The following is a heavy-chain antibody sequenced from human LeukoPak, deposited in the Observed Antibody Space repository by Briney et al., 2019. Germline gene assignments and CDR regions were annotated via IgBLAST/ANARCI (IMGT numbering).Heavy chain of an antibody. CDR1: GFTFSHYG. CDR3: ARGGEILDY. Sequence: PGGSLRLSCEASGFTFSHYGMHWVRQAPGRGLEGVSVIFGADTTFYADSVKGRFTISRDNLQNTVNLQMNSLRDDDTAVYYCARGGEILDYWGQGTQVTVSS. CDR2: IFGADTT. J-gene: IGHJ4*02. D-gene: IGHD3-16*01. V-gene: IGHV3-NL1*01.